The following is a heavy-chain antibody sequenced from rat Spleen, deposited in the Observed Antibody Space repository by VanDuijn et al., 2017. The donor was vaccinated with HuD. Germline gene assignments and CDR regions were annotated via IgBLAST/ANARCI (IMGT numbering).Heavy chain of an antibody. D-gene: IGHD4-1*01. J-gene: IGHJ1*01. CDR3: TSSRYGGSGYFDF. V-gene: IGHV2-13*01. CDR1: GFSLSSHG. Sequence: QVQLKESGPGLVQPSQTLSLTCTVSGFSLSSHGVIWVRQPPGKGLEWMGVIWGNGNTNYDSTLKSRLSISRDTSKSQVFLKVKSLKTEDRGIYYCTSSRYGGSGYFDFWGPGTMVTVSS. CDR2: IWGNGNT.